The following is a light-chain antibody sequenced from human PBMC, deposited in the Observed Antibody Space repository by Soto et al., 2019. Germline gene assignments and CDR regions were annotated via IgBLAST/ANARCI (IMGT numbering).Light chain of an antibody. CDR2: DAS. CDR1: QSISSW. J-gene: IGKJ2*01. V-gene: IGKV1-5*01. CDR3: QQYNSYSPA. Sequence: DIQMPQSPSTLSASVGDRVTITCRASQSISSWVAWYQQKPGKAPKLLIYDASSLESGVPSRFSGSGSGTAVPLPSSSLQPDDFATYYCQQYNSYSPAFGQGTKLEIK.